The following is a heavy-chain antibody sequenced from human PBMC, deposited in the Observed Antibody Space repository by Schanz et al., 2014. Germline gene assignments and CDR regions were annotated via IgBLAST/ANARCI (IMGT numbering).Heavy chain of an antibody. V-gene: IGHV1-46*03. D-gene: IGHD6-13*01. Sequence: QVHLVQSGAEVHKPGASVKVSCKASGYTFTSYSMHWVRQAPGQGLEWMGIINLSGGSTNNAQKFQGRLTMSRDTSTSTVYMELSSLRSEDTAVYYCARDGVDAAAGGNYWGQGTLVTVSS. J-gene: IGHJ4*02. CDR1: GYTFTSYS. CDR3: ARDGVDAAAGGNY. CDR2: INLSGGST.